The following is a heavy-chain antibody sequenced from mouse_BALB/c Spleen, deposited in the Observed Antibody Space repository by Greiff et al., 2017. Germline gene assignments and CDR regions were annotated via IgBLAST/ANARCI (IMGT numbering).Heavy chain of an antibody. Sequence: EVKLMESGGGLVKPGGSLKLSCAASGFTFSSYAMSWVRQTPEKRLEWVATISSGGSYTYYPDSVKGRFTISRDNAKNTLYLQMSSLRSEDTAMYYCATRNSGYALFDYWGQGTTLTVSS. CDR3: ATRNSGYALFDY. D-gene: IGHD1-2*01. J-gene: IGHJ2*01. V-gene: IGHV5-9-3*01. CDR2: ISSGGSYT. CDR1: GFTFSSYA.